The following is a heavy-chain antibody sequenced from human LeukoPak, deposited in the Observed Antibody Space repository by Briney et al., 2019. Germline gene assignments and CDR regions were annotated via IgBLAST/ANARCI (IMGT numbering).Heavy chain of an antibody. J-gene: IGHJ6*02. V-gene: IGHV4-4*07. CDR3: AREWRDLLTYYYSGMDV. CDR2: IYTSGST. D-gene: IGHD2-15*01. CDR1: GGSISSYY. Sequence: SETLSLTCTVSGGSISSYYWSWIRQPAGKGLEWIGRIYTSGSTNYNPSLKSRVTMSVDTSKNQFSLKLSSVTAADTAVYYCAREWRDLLTYYYSGMDVWGQGTTVTVSS.